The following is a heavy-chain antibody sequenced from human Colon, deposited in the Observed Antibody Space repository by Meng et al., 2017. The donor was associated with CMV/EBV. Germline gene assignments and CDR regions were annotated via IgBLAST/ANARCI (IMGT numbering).Heavy chain of an antibody. V-gene: IGHV4-34*01. D-gene: IGHD3-10*01. CDR1: ALSFARPS. Sequence: VSALSFARPSFSCIRQPPAKGLELIGDVNRAGSVNSTPTLKTRLTISIDTSMTQFSLKLTSVSAADTAVYYCARGPAASYYVMFDYWGRGALVTVSS. CDR2: VNRAGSV. CDR3: ARGPAASYYVMFDY. J-gene: IGHJ4*02.